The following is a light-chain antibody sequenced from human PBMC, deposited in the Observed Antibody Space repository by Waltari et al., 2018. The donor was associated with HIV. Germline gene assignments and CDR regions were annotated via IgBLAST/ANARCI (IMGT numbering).Light chain of an antibody. CDR2: DTN. V-gene: IGLV1-40*01. J-gene: IGLJ3*02. Sequence: QSVLTQPPSMSGAPGQRVTISCTGSNSNIGAGYDVHWYQQLPGTAPKLLIYDTNNRPSGFPDRFSGSKSGTSASLAITGLQAEDEADYYCQSYDISLSGVFGGGTKLTVL. CDR3: QSYDISLSGV. CDR1: NSNIGAGYD.